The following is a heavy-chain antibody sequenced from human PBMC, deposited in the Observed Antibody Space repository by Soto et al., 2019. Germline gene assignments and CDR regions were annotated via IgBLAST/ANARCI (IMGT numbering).Heavy chain of an antibody. CDR3: ARGPAPLIVVVPAATDYHMDG. J-gene: IGHJ6*03. CDR1: GGSLSGYY. V-gene: IGHV4-34*01. Sequence: QMQLQQWGAGLLKPSETLSLTCAVYGGSLSGYYRSWFRQPPGKGLEWMGEINHGGSTNYNPSLKSRVTISVDMSKNPFSLKLSSVTAADTAVYYCARGPAPLIVVVPAATDYHMDGWGEGTTVTVSS. D-gene: IGHD2-2*01. CDR2: INHGGST.